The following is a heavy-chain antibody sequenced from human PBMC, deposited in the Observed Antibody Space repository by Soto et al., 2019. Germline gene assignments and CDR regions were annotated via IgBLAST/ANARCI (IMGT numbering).Heavy chain of an antibody. J-gene: IGHJ6*02. CDR2: IYYSGST. D-gene: IGHD5-12*01. V-gene: IGHV4-59*01. CDR1: GGSISNYY. CDR3: ARGRGYDYDNYYYGMDV. Sequence: SETLSLTCTVSGGSISNYYWNWIRQSPGKGLEWIGYIYYSGSTNYNPSLKSRVTISVDTSKNQFSLKLSSVTAADTAVYYFARGRGYDYDNYYYGMDVWGQGTTVTVSS.